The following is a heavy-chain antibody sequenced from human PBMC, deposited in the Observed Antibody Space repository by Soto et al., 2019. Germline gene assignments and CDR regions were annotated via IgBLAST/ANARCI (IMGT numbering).Heavy chain of an antibody. J-gene: IGHJ4*02. CDR1: GGSFSGYY. CDR3: ARRRSFIVATIQGGLDY. V-gene: IGHV4-34*01. D-gene: IGHD5-12*01. Sequence: SETLSLTCAVYGGSFSGYYWSWIRQPPGKGLEWIGEINHSGSTNYNPSLKSRVTISVDTSKNQFSLRLSSVTAADTAVYYCARRRSFIVATIQGGLDYWGQGTLVTVSS. CDR2: INHSGST.